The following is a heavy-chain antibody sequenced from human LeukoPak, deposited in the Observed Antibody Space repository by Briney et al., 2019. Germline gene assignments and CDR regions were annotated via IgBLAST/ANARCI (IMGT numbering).Heavy chain of an antibody. J-gene: IGHJ3*02. V-gene: IGHV4-31*03. CDR3: ASDLGYCSGGSCWSI. CDR2: IYYNGGT. CDR1: GGSISSGGSY. Sequence: PSETLSLTCTVSGGSISSGGSYWSWIRQHPGKGLEWIGYIYYNGGTYYNPSLKSRLTISSETSKNQFSLKLSSVTAADTAVYYCASDLGYCSGGSCWSIWGQGTMVTVSS. D-gene: IGHD2-15*01.